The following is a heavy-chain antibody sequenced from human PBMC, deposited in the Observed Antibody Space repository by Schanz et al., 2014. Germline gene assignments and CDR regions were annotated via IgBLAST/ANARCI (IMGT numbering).Heavy chain of an antibody. CDR3: AKVAPATTYLDS. CDR1: GLTFSDYY. V-gene: IGHV3-11*03. CDR2: ISDSGDCT. D-gene: IGHD1-26*01. J-gene: IGHJ4*02. Sequence: VQLLESGGGLVQPGGSLRLSCAASGLTFSDYYMTWIRQAPGKGLEWVSDISDSGDCTHYADSVKGRFTISRDNAKSSLFLQMNSLSAEDTAVYYCAKVAPATTYLDSWGLGTLVTVSS.